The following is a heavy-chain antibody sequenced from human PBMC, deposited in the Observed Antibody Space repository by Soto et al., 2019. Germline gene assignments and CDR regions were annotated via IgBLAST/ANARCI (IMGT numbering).Heavy chain of an antibody. CDR3: ARGGRRVPPYFDY. CDR1: GFTFSSYS. D-gene: IGHD3-16*01. J-gene: IGHJ4*02. V-gene: IGHV3-21*01. Sequence: LRLSCAASGFTFSSYSMNWVRQAPGKGLEWVSSISSSSSYIYYADSVKGRFTISRDNAKNSLYLQMNSLRAEDTAVYYCARGGRRVPPYFDYWGQGTLVTVSS. CDR2: ISSSSSYI.